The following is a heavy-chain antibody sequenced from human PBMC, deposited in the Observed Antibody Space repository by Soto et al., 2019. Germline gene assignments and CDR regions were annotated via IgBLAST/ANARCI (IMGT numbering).Heavy chain of an antibody. D-gene: IGHD3-10*01. CDR2: IIPIFGTA. CDR1: GGTFSSYA. CDR3: ARDPGGTMVRGVIIRTSQYYYYGMDA. Sequence: SVKVSCKASGGTFSSYAISWVRQAPGQGLEWMGGIIPIFGTANYAQKFQGRVTITADESTSTAYMELSSLRSDDTAVYYCARDPGGTMVRGVIIRTSQYYYYGMDAWGQGTTVTVSS. V-gene: IGHV1-69*13. J-gene: IGHJ6*02.